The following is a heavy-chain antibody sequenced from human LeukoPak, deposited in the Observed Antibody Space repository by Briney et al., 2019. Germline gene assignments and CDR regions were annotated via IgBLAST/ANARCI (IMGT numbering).Heavy chain of an antibody. D-gene: IGHD2-15*01. J-gene: IGHJ6*04. CDR3: ARVIVDDV. CDR2: ISSSGRT. CDR1: GGSISTYY. Sequence: PSETLSLTCTVPGGSISTYYWSWIRQPAGQGLEWIGRISSSGRTNYNPALKSRVTMSVDTSKNQFSLKLISVTAADTAVYYCARVIVDDVWGKGTTVTVSS. V-gene: IGHV4-4*07.